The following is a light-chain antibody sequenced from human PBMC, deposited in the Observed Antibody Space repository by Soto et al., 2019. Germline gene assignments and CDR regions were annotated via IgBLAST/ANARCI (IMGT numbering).Light chain of an antibody. CDR1: QSVSSN. CDR3: QQYNNWRRT. Sequence: EIVMPQSPATLSVSPGERATLSCRASQSVSSNLAWYQQRLGQTPRLLISGASTRATGIPARFSGSVSGTAFLLTISSLQSEDFAIYYCQQYNNWRRTFGQGTKVEIK. J-gene: IGKJ1*01. CDR2: GAS. V-gene: IGKV3-15*01.